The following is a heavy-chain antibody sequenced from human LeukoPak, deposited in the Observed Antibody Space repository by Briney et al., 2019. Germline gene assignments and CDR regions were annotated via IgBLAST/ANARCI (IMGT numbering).Heavy chain of an antibody. CDR3: XKGXVQLPXGDFFDY. CDR2: ISGSGGST. Sequence: GGSLRLSCAASGFTFSSYAMTWVRQAPGKGLDWVSTISGSGGSTFYAESVKGRFTISRDNSKNTLYLQLNSLRVEDTAVYYCXKGXVQLPXGDFFDYWGQGTLVTVXS. CDR1: GFTFSSYA. D-gene: IGHD2-2*01. V-gene: IGHV3-23*01. J-gene: IGHJ4*02.